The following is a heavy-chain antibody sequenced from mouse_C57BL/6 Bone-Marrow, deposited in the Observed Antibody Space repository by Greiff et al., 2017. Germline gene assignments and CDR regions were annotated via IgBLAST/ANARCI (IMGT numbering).Heavy chain of an antibody. CDR3: GGTLFAY. Sequence: EVQLQQSGAELVRPGASVKLSCTASGFNFKDDYMNWVKQRPEQGLEWIGWIDPENGDTEYAPKFQGKATLTADTSSNTAYLQLSSLTSEDSAVYCCGGTLFAYWGQGTLVTVSA. CDR1: GFNFKDDY. D-gene: IGHD1-1*01. J-gene: IGHJ3*01. V-gene: IGHV14-4*01. CDR2: IDPENGDT.